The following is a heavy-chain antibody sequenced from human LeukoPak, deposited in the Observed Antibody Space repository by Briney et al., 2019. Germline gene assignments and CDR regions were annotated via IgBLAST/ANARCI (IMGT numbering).Heavy chain of an antibody. CDR2: ISNSGSTI. CDR3: ARDGKDYDSSGYHFDY. CDR1: GFTFSSYE. D-gene: IGHD3-22*01. V-gene: IGHV3-48*03. Sequence: GGPLRLSCAASGFTFSSYEINWVRQAPGKGLEWVSYISNSGSTIYYADSVKGRFTISRDNAKNSLYLQMNSLRAEDTAVYYCARDGKDYDSSGYHFDYWGQGTLVTVSS. J-gene: IGHJ4*02.